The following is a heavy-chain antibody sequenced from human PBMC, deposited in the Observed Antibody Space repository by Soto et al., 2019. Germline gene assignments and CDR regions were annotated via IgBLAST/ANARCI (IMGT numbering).Heavy chain of an antibody. J-gene: IGHJ4*02. CDR1: GGSLSSGRYY. D-gene: IGHD7-27*01. V-gene: IGHV4-31*03. Sequence: QVQLQESGPGLVKPSQTLSLTCTVSGGSLSSGRYYWSWIRQHPGKGLEWIGYIYYGGSTYYNPSLKSRITISVDTSKNQFSLKLSSVTAADTAVYYCARDLTGDGVRYWGQGTMVTVSS. CDR2: IYYGGST. CDR3: ARDLTGDGVRY.